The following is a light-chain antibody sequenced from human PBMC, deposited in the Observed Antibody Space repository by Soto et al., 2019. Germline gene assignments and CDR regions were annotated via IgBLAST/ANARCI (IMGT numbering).Light chain of an antibody. V-gene: IGKV3-11*01. J-gene: IGKJ4*01. CDR3: QQHSTSPSA. CDR1: QSVSSY. CDR2: AAS. Sequence: EVVLTQSPATLSLSPGEGATLSCRASQSVSSYLAWYQQKPDQAPRLLIYAASNMHTGIPSRFSGSGSGTDFTLTISGLEPEDVAIYYCQQHSTSPSAFGRGTKVEIK.